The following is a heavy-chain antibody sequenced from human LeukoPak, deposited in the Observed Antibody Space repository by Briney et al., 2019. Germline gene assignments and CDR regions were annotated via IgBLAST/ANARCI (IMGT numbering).Heavy chain of an antibody. CDR1: GYTFTGYY. Sequence: ASVKVSCKASGYTFTGYYMHWVRQAPGQGLEWMGWISAYNGNTNYAQKLQGRVTMTTDTSTSTAYMELRSLRSDDTAVYYCARRYSSSSPVDYWGQGTLVTVSS. V-gene: IGHV1-18*04. CDR3: ARRYSSSSPVDY. CDR2: ISAYNGNT. D-gene: IGHD6-6*01. J-gene: IGHJ4*02.